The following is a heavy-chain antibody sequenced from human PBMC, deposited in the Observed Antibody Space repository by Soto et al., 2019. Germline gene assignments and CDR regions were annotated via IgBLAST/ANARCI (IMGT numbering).Heavy chain of an antibody. CDR3: VGGWHGFDP. V-gene: IGHV4-30-2*01. D-gene: IGHD3-16*01. Sequence: TLSLTCTVSGGSISSGGYSWSWIRQPPGKGLEWIGYIYHSGSTYYNPSLKSRVTISVDRSKNQFSLKLSSVTAADTAVYYCVGGWHGFDPWGQGTLVTVSS. CDR1: GGSISSGGYS. CDR2: IYHSGST. J-gene: IGHJ5*02.